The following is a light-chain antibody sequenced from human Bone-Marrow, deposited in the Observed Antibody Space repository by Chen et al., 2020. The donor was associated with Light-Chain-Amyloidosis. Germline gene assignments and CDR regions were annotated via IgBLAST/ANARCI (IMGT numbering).Light chain of an antibody. CDR1: NIGSTS. J-gene: IGLJ3*02. CDR3: QVWDRSSDSPV. Sequence: SYVLTHPSSVSVAPGQTATIACGGNNIGSTSVHWYQQTPGQAPLLVVYDDSDRPSGIPERLTSSNSGNTATLTISRDEAGDEADYYCQVWDRSSDSPVFGGGTKLTVL. V-gene: IGLV3-21*02. CDR2: DDS.